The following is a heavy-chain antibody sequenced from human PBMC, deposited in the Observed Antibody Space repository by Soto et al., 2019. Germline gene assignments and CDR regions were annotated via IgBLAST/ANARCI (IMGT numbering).Heavy chain of an antibody. CDR2: IRSKAYGGTA. CDR3: TREPVDY. CDR1: GFTFGDYG. V-gene: IGHV3-49*03. Sequence: GGSLRLSCIPPGFTFGDYGLIWFRQAPGKGLEWVGFIRSKAYGGTAEYAASVKGRFTISRDDSKSIAYLQMNSLKTEDTAVYYCTREPVDYWGQGTLVTVSS. J-gene: IGHJ4*02.